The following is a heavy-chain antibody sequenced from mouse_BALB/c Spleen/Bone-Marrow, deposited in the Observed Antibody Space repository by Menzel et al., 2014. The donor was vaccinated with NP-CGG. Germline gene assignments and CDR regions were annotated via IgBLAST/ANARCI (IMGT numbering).Heavy chain of an antibody. CDR2: ISSGGSYT. CDR1: GFTFSSYA. J-gene: IGHJ4*01. V-gene: IGHV5-9-3*01. D-gene: IGHD2-14*01. Sequence: VESGGGLVKPGGSLKLSCAASGFTFSSYAMSWVRQTPEKRLEWVATISSGGSYTYYPGSVKGRFTISRDNAKNTLYLQMSSLRSEDTAMYYCARRTLYRYDAGAMDYWGQGTSVTVSS. CDR3: ARRTLYRYDAGAMDY.